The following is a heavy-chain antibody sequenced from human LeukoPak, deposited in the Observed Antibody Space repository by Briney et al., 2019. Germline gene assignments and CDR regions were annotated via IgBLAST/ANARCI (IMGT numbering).Heavy chain of an antibody. V-gene: IGHV3-30-3*01. CDR1: GFTFSSYA. D-gene: IGHD6-13*01. Sequence: GGSLRLSCAASGFTFSSYAMHWVRQAPGKGLEWVAVMSYDGSNKYYADSVKGRFTISRDNSKNTLYLQMNSLRAEDTAVYYCARAASSNIYYYYGMDVWGQGTTVTVSS. CDR3: ARAASSNIYYYYGMDV. CDR2: MSYDGSNK. J-gene: IGHJ6*02.